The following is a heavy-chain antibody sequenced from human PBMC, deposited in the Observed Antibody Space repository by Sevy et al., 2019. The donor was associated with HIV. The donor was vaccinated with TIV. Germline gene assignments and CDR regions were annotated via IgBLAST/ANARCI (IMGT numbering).Heavy chain of an antibody. CDR2: VSSSSDYI. D-gene: IGHD6-13*01. V-gene: IGHV3-21*01. Sequence: GGSLRLSCVASGFTFSSYSMHWDRQAPGKGLEWVSSVSSSSDYIYYADSVKGRFTISRDNAKNSLYLQMNSLSAEDTAVYYCEKSWGSITAAGFDYWGQGTVVTVSS. CDR1: GFTFSSYS. J-gene: IGHJ4*02. CDR3: EKSWGSITAAGFDY.